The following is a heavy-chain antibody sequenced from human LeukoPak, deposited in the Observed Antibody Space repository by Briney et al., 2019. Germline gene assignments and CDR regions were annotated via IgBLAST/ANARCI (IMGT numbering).Heavy chain of an antibody. Sequence: SETLSLTCAVYGGSFSGYYWSWIRQPPGKGLEWIGEINHSGSTNYNPSPKSRVTISIDTSKNQFSLKLSSVTAADTAVYYCARAGGNSWVYWYFDLWGRGTLVTVSS. CDR1: GGSFSGYY. V-gene: IGHV4-34*01. CDR3: ARAGGNSWVYWYFDL. D-gene: IGHD6-13*01. CDR2: INHSGST. J-gene: IGHJ2*01.